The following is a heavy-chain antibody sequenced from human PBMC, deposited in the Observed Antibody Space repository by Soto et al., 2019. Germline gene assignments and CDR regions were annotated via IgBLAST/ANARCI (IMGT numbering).Heavy chain of an antibody. Sequence: QVQLQESGPGLVKPSETLSLTCTVSGDSISSYYWNWIRQPAGKGLEWIGRIYTSGATNYNPSLRSRVTMSLDTSKNQFSLELSSVTAADTAVYYCARSASGSGRHFDNRGQGTLVTVSS. CDR1: GDSISSYY. D-gene: IGHD3-10*01. J-gene: IGHJ4*02. CDR2: IYTSGAT. V-gene: IGHV4-4*07. CDR3: ARSASGSGRHFDN.